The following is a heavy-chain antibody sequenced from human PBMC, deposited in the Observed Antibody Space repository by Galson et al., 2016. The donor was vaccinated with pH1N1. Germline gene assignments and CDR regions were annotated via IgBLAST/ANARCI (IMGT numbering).Heavy chain of an antibody. V-gene: IGHV1-46*01. Sequence: SVKVSCKASGDTFSSYYMHWVRQAPGQGLEWMGIINPSGGGTRYAEKFQGRVTMTRDTSTSTVYMELSSLRSDDTAVYYCAYRGYCSGGSCYAFDSWGQGAMVTVSS. CDR3: AYRGYCSGGSCYAFDS. D-gene: IGHD2-15*01. CDR2: INPSGGGT. J-gene: IGHJ3*02. CDR1: GDTFSSYY.